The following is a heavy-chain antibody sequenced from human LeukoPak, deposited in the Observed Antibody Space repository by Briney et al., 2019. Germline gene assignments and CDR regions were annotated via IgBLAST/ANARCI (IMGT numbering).Heavy chain of an antibody. CDR3: ARVVASHPWWPNDY. Sequence: ASVKVSCKASGYTFTGYYMHWVRQAPGQGLEWMGWINPNSGGTNYAQKFQGRVTMTRDTSINTAYMELSRLRSDDTAVYYCARVVASHPWWPNDYWGQGTLVTVSS. V-gene: IGHV1-2*02. CDR1: GYTFTGYY. D-gene: IGHD2-15*01. CDR2: INPNSGGT. J-gene: IGHJ4*02.